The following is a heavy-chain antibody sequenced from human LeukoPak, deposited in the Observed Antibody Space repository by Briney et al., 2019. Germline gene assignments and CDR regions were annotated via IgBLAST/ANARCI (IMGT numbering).Heavy chain of an antibody. Sequence: SETLSLTCTVSGGSISGYYWSWIRQSAGKGLEWIGHIYSTGTNNYNPSLRSRVTLSVDTSKNQFSLKLRSVTAADTAVYYCARVGGNSESYGWFGPWGQGSLVTVSS. CDR1: GGSISGYY. CDR3: ARVGGNSESYGWFGP. V-gene: IGHV4-4*07. CDR2: IYSTGTN. D-gene: IGHD4-23*01. J-gene: IGHJ5*02.